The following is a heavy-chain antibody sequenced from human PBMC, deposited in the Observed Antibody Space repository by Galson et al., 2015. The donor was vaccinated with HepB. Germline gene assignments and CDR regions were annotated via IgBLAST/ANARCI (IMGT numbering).Heavy chain of an antibody. CDR2: IIQDGRAK. Sequence: SLRLSCAGSGFTLSRYWMGWVRQAPGKGPEWVANIIQDGRAKNYGDSVKGRFTISRDNAKNSVYLEMNSLRVDDTAVYYCVREGDWGQGTLVTVSS. CDR3: VREGD. J-gene: IGHJ4*02. CDR1: GFTLSRYW. V-gene: IGHV3-7*01.